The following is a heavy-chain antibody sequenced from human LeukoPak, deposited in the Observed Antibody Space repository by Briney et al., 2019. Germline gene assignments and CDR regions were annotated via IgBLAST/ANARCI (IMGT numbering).Heavy chain of an antibody. D-gene: IGHD3-16*01. Sequence: ASVKVSCKASGYTFTGYYIHWVRQAPGQGLEWVGWINPNSGGTNSAQKFQVRVTMTRDTSISTAYMELSRLRSDDTAVYYCARGVWGSYFYRDYWGQGTLVTVSS. CDR1: GYTFTGYY. CDR3: ARGVWGSYFYRDY. V-gene: IGHV1-2*02. J-gene: IGHJ4*02. CDR2: INPNSGGT.